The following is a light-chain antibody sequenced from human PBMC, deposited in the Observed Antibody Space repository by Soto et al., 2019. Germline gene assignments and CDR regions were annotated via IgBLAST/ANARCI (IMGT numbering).Light chain of an antibody. CDR3: SSYTSSSTWV. Sequence: QSALTQPASVSGSPGQSITISCTGTSSDVGGYDYVSWYQQHPGKAPKVMIYEVSNRPSGVSNRFSASKSGKTASLTISGLQAEDEADYYCSSYTSSSTWVFGGGTKLTVL. J-gene: IGLJ3*02. CDR2: EVS. CDR1: SSDVGGYDY. V-gene: IGLV2-14*01.